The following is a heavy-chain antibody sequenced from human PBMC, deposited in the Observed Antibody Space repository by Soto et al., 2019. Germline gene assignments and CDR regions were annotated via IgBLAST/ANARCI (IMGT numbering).Heavy chain of an antibody. CDR2: ISAYNGNT. V-gene: IGHV1-18*01. D-gene: IGHD4-17*01. CDR1: GYTFTSYG. J-gene: IGHJ4*02. Sequence: GASVKVSCKASGYTFTSYGISWVRQAPGQGLEWMGWISAYNGNTNYAQKLQGRVTMTTDASTSTAYMELRSLRSDDTAVYYCARDSAHTTVVILGYDYWGQGTLVTVSS. CDR3: ARDSAHTTVVILGYDY.